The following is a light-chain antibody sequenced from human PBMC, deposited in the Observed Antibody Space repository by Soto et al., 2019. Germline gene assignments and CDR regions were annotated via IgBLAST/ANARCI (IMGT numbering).Light chain of an antibody. J-gene: IGKJ1*01. CDR1: QSVASN. V-gene: IGKV3-15*01. CDR3: QQYNNWPCT. Sequence: EIVMTQSPATLSVSPGERATLSCGASQSVASNLVWYQQKPGQVPRVLIYGASTRATGLAARFSGSGSGTEFTLTISSLQSEDFAVYYCQQYNNWPCTFGQGTKVEIK. CDR2: GAS.